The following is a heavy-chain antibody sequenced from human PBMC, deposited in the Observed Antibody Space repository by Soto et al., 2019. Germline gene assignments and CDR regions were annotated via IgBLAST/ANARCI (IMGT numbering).Heavy chain of an antibody. V-gene: IGHV3-73*01. CDR2: IRSKANSYAT. J-gene: IGHJ4*02. CDR1: GFTFSGSA. CDR3: TRPDDYPSY. D-gene: IGHD4-17*01. Sequence: EVQLVESGGGLVQPGGSLKLSCAASGFTFSGSAMHWVRQASGKGLEWVGRIRSKANSYATAYAASVKGRFTISRDDSKNTAYLQMNSRKTEDTAVYYCTRPDDYPSYWGQGTLVTVSS.